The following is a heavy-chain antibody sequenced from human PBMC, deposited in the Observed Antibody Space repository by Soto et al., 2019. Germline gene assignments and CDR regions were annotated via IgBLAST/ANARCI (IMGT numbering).Heavy chain of an antibody. CDR3: ARGGGRIFPPSYGMDV. V-gene: IGHV1-69*06. J-gene: IGHJ6*02. CDR2: IIPIFGTA. Sequence: QVQLVQSGAEVKKPGSSVKVSCKASGGTFSSYAISWVRQAPGQGLEWMGGIIPIFGTANYAQKFQGRVTICADKTASTALMELSSLRSEDTAVYFCARGGGRIFPPSYGMDVWGQGTTVTVSS. D-gene: IGHD3-3*01. CDR1: GGTFSSYA.